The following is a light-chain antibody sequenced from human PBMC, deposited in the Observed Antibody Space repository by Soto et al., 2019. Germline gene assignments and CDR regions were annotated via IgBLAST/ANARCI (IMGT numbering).Light chain of an antibody. Sequence: EIVLTQSPGTLSLSPGERATLSCRASQSVSSSYLAWYQQKPGQAPRLLIYDASSRATGIPDRFSGSASGTDFTVTISRLEPEDFAVYYCQQYGSSPRTFGQGTKLEIK. J-gene: IGKJ2*01. CDR3: QQYGSSPRT. CDR1: QSVSSSY. V-gene: IGKV3-20*01. CDR2: DAS.